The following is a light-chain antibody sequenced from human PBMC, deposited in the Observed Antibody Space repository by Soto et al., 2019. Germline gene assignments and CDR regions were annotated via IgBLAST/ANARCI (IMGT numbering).Light chain of an antibody. Sequence: EIVLTQSPGTLSLSPGERATLSCRASQSVSSSYLAWYQQKPGQAPRLLIYGASSRATGIPYRFSGSGSGTDFTLTISRLEPDDFAVYYCQQYGSSSFTFGPGTKVDIK. V-gene: IGKV3-20*01. CDR2: GAS. J-gene: IGKJ3*01. CDR3: QQYGSSSFT. CDR1: QSVSSSY.